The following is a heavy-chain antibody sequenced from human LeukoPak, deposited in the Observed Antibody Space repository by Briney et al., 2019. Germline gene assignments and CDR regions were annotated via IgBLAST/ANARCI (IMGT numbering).Heavy chain of an antibody. D-gene: IGHD2-21*02. CDR1: GFSSSSYA. J-gene: IGHJ4*02. CDR2: ISTSGGST. CDR3: AKATTASPRNFDY. V-gene: IGHV3-23*01. Sequence: GGSLRLSCAASGFSSSSYAMSWVRQAPGKGLEWVSSISTSGGSTYYADSVKGRFTISRDNSKNTLHLQMNSLRAEDTAVYYCAKATTASPRNFDYWGQGTLVTVSP.